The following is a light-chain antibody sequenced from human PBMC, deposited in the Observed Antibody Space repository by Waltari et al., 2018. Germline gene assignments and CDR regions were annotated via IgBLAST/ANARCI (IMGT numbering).Light chain of an antibody. V-gene: IGKV3-11*01. CDR3: QQRSNWHQVT. CDR2: DAA. Sequence: EIVLTQSPATLSLSPGERATLSCRASQSVSSYLAWYQQKPGQAPRLLIYDAANRATGIPARFSGSGSGTDFTLTSSSLEPEDFAVYYCQQRSNWHQVTFGPGTKVDIK. J-gene: IGKJ3*01. CDR1: QSVSSY.